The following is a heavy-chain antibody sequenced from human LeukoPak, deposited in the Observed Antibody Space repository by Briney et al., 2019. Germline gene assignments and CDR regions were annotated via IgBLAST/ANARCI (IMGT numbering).Heavy chain of an antibody. D-gene: IGHD3-9*01. Sequence: ASVKVSCKASGYTFTGYYMHWVRRAPGQGLEWMGWINPNSGGTNYAQKFQGRVTMTRDTSISTAYMELSRLRSDDTAVYYCARDVPTIGDYYMDVWGKGTTVTVSS. CDR2: INPNSGGT. V-gene: IGHV1-2*02. J-gene: IGHJ6*03. CDR1: GYTFTGYY. CDR3: ARDVPTIGDYYMDV.